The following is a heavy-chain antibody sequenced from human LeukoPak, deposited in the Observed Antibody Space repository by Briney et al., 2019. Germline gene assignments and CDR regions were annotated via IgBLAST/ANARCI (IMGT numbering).Heavy chain of an antibody. D-gene: IGHD3-3*02. Sequence: SGGSLRLSCAASGFTLGSYTMNWVRQAPGKGLEWVSYISSSSSTIQYADSVKGRFTISRDNAENLLYLQMNSLGVEDTAVYYCARAVISIFDNWGQGTLVTVSS. CDR2: ISSSSSTI. V-gene: IGHV3-48*01. CDR1: GFTLGSYT. J-gene: IGHJ4*02. CDR3: ARAVISIFDN.